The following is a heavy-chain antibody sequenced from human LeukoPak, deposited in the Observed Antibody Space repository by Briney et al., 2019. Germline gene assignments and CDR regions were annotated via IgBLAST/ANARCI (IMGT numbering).Heavy chain of an antibody. CDR1: GGTFSNYA. CDR2: IIPIFGTA. CDR3: AISFRRYCSSTSCSTAYYFDY. D-gene: IGHD2-2*01. Sequence: SVKVSCKASGGTFSNYAISWVRQAPGQGLEWMGGIIPIFGTANYAQKFQGRVTITTDESTSTAYMELSSLRSEDTAVYYCAISFRRYCSSTSCSTAYYFDYWGQGTLVTVSS. V-gene: IGHV1-69*05. J-gene: IGHJ4*02.